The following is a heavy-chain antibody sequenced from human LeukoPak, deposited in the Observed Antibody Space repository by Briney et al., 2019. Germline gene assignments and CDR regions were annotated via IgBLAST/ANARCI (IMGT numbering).Heavy chain of an antibody. CDR1: GFTSNTYW. Sequence: GGSLRLSCAASGFTSNTYWMIWLRQAPGKGLEWVANIDQGGSTKYYVDSLKGRFTISRDNAKNSLYLQMNSLRAEDTAVYYCVRDKGGRSGAIYYDAFDVWGQGTMVTVSS. CDR3: VRDKGGRSGAIYYDAFDV. CDR2: IDQGGSTK. D-gene: IGHD1-26*01. V-gene: IGHV3-7*01. J-gene: IGHJ3*01.